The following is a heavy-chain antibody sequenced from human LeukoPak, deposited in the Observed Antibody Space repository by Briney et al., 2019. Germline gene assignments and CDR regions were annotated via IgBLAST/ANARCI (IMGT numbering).Heavy chain of an antibody. CDR2: IYHSGST. D-gene: IGHD2-15*01. CDR1: GGSISSSSYY. CDR3: ARGTLGYCSGGSCYSGRRNAFDI. J-gene: IGHJ3*02. Sequence: SETLSLTCTVSGGSISSSSYYWGWIRQPPGKGLEWIGSIYHSGSTYYNPSLKSRVTISVDTSKNQFSLKLSSVTAADTAVYYCARGTLGYCSGGSCYSGRRNAFDIWGQGTMVTVSS. V-gene: IGHV4-39*07.